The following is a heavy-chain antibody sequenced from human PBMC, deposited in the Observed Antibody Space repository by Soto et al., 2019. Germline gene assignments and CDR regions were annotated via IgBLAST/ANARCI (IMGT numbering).Heavy chain of an antibody. J-gene: IGHJ4*02. Sequence: QVQLQESGPGLVKPSQTLSLTCTVSGGSITSDYSCWSWIRQPPGEGLEWIGHIFDSGTTYTNPYLRSQVDISLDTSKNHFSLTLSSVTAADTAVYYCARGPSGDKVHYWGQGALVTVSS. V-gene: IGHV4-30-4*01. CDR2: IFDSGTT. CDR1: GGSITSDYSC. CDR3: ARGPSGDKVHY. D-gene: IGHD7-27*01.